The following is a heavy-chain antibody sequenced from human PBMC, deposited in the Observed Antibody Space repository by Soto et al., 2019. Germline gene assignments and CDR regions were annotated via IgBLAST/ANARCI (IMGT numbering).Heavy chain of an antibody. CDR3: ARVTRIRHGMDV. CDR1: GYTFTSYD. Sequence: GASVKVSCKASGYTFTSYDINWVRQATGQGLEWMGWMNPNSGNTGYAQKFQGRVTMTRNTSISTAYMELSSLRSEDTAVYYCARVTRIRHGMDVWGQGTTVTVSS. D-gene: IGHD2-15*01. V-gene: IGHV1-8*01. CDR2: MNPNSGNT. J-gene: IGHJ6*02.